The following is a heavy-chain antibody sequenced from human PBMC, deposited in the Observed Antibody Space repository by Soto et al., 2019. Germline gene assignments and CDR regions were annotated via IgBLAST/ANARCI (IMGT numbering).Heavy chain of an antibody. Sequence: SETLSLTCTVSGGSISSYYWSWIRQPPGKGLEWIGYTYYSGSTNYNPSLKSRVTISVDTSKNQFSLKLSSVTAADTAVYYCARAYCGGDCYQNWFDPWGQGTLVTVSS. D-gene: IGHD2-21*02. CDR2: TYYSGST. CDR3: ARAYCGGDCYQNWFDP. J-gene: IGHJ5*02. V-gene: IGHV4-59*01. CDR1: GGSISSYY.